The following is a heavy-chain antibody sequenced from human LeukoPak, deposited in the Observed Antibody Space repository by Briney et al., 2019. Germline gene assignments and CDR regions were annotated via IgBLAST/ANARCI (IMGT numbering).Heavy chain of an antibody. Sequence: GGSLRLSCAASGVTFSSYWMHWVRQAPGKGLVWVSRINSDGSSTSYADSVKGRFTISRDNAKNTLYLQMNSLRAEDTAVYYCARGGYSYGSTPPSWGRGTLVTVSS. CDR3: ARGGYSYGSTPPS. J-gene: IGHJ5*02. V-gene: IGHV3-74*01. CDR1: GVTFSSYW. CDR2: INSDGSST. D-gene: IGHD5-18*01.